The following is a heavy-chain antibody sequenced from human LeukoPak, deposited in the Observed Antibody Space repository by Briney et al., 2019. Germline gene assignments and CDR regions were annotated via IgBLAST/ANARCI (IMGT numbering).Heavy chain of an antibody. Sequence: PGGSLRLSCAVSGFTFSSYGMHWVRQAPGKGLDWVAFIRYDGSNKYYADSVKGRFTISRDNSKSTLYLQMNSLRAEDTAIYYCAKDRDDYIWGSYRDYWGQGTLVTVSS. J-gene: IGHJ4*02. V-gene: IGHV3-30*02. CDR2: IRYDGSNK. CDR1: GFTFSSYG. CDR3: AKDRDDYIWGSYRDY. D-gene: IGHD3-16*02.